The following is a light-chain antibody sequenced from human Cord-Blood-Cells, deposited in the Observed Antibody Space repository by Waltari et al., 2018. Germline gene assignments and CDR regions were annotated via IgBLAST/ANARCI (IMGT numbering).Light chain of an antibody. CDR1: QDIKTY. CDR2: GAS. Sequence: DIQMNQSPSSVSAFLGDRVTITCRASQDIKTYLAWYQHKPGRAPKLLIFGASGLQTGAPSRFSGSGSGTYFTLTISSLQPEDLATYYCQHADTFPLTFGGGTKVEIK. J-gene: IGKJ4*01. CDR3: QHADTFPLT. V-gene: IGKV1-12*01.